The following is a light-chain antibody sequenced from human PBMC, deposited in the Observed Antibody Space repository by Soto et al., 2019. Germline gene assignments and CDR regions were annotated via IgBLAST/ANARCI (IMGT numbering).Light chain of an antibody. J-gene: IGKJ4*01. V-gene: IGKV1-9*01. CDR2: AAS. Sequence: DIQLTQSPSFLSASVGDRVTITCRASQGISSYLAWYQQKPGKAPKLLIYAASTLQSGVPSRFSGSGSGTEFTLTSSSLQPEDFATYYCQQLYSYPPTFGGGTKVEIK. CDR1: QGISSY. CDR3: QQLYSYPPT.